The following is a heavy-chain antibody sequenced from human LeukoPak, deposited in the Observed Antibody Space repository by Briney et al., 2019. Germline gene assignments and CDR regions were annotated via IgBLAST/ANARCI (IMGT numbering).Heavy chain of an antibody. D-gene: IGHD3-16*02. V-gene: IGHV4-34*01. Sequence: SETLSLTCAVYGVSFSGYYWSWLRQSPGKGLEWIGEINHSGSTNYNPSLKSRVTISVDTSKNQFSLKLSSVTAADTAVYYCARADDYVWGSYRYRALEFWGQGTLVTASS. CDR1: GVSFSGYY. CDR2: INHSGST. J-gene: IGHJ4*02. CDR3: ARADDYVWGSYRYRALEF.